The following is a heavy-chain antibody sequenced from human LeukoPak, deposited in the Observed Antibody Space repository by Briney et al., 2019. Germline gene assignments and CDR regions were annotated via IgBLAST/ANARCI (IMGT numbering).Heavy chain of an antibody. CDR2: ISYDGSNK. CDR3: AKLEVGATFDY. V-gene: IGHV3-30*18. J-gene: IGHJ4*02. CDR1: GFTFSSYG. D-gene: IGHD1-26*01. Sequence: GGSLRLSCAASGFTFSSYGMHWVRQAPGKGLEWVAVISYDGSNKYYADSMKGRFTISRDNSKNTLYLQMNSLRAEDTAVYYCAKLEVGATFDYWGQGTLVTVSS.